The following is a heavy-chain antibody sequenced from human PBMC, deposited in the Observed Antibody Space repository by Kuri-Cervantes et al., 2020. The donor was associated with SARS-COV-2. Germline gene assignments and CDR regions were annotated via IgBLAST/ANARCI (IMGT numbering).Heavy chain of an antibody. J-gene: IGHJ4*02. CDR2: ISGSGGST. CDR1: GFTFSSYA. V-gene: IGHV3-23*01. D-gene: IGHD6-19*01. Sequence: GGSLRLSCAASGFTFSSYAMSWVRQAPGKGLEWVSAISGSGGSTYYADSVKGRFTISRDNSKNTLYLQMNSLRAEDTAAYYCARGIAVAGMFDYWGQGILVTVSS. CDR3: ARGIAVAGMFDY.